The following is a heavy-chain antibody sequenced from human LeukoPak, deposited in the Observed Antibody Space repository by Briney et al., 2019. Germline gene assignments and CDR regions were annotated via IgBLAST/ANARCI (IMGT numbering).Heavy chain of an antibody. CDR1: GFTYSTYA. J-gene: IGHJ4*02. CDR2: ISGTGSST. D-gene: IGHD3-16*02. Sequence: GGSLRLSCAASGFTYSTYAMTWVRQAPGQGLEWVSSISGTGSSTYYADSVKGRFTISRDNSKSTLYLQMSSLRAEDTAVYYCAKVAYDFVWGTYRPPFDYWGQGTLVTVSS. V-gene: IGHV3-23*01. CDR3: AKVAYDFVWGTYRPPFDY.